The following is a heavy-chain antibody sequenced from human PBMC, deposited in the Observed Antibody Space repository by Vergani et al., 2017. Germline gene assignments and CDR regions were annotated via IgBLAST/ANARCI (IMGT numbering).Heavy chain of an antibody. CDR2: IYYSGST. V-gene: IGHV4-39*01. CDR3: ARQVVPAGGKVNWFDP. D-gene: IGHD2-2*01. J-gene: IGHJ5*02. CDR1: GGSISSSSYY. Sequence: QLQLQESGPGLVKPSETLSLTCTVSGGSISSSSYYWGWIRQPPGKGQEWIGSIYYSGSTYYNPSLKSRVTISVDTSKNQFSLKLSSVTAADTAVYYCARQVVPAGGKVNWFDPWGQGTLVTVSS.